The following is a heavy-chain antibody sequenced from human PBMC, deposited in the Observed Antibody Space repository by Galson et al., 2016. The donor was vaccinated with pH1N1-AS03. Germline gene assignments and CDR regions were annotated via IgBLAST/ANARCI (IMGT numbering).Heavy chain of an antibody. V-gene: IGHV1-69*13. CDR2: IVPSFGTA. J-gene: IGHJ4*02. Sequence: SVKVSCKASGDTFSNYGITWVRQAPGQGLEWMGGIVPSFGTANYAQKFQGRVAITANESTGTAYMELSSLRSEDPAVYYCATEDRRGYLNTLDYWGQGTLVTVTS. CDR1: GDTFSNYG. CDR3: ATEDRRGYLNTLDY. D-gene: IGHD3-22*01.